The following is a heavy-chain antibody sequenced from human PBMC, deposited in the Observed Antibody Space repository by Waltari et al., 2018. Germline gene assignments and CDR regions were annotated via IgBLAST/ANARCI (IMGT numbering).Heavy chain of an antibody. V-gene: IGHV4-39*01. CDR1: GVSITSNRHY. Sequence: QLQLQESGPRLVRPSETLSLICRVSGVSITSNRHYWAWILQSPGQGLEWIGTGSYSGNTFISPALKGRVSVSRDTAKNQVSLILGSVTAADMAFYYCATYIGASVGTAAFDVWGQGTMVTVSS. D-gene: IGHD5-12*01. J-gene: IGHJ3*01. CDR2: GSYSGNT. CDR3: ATYIGASVGTAAFDV.